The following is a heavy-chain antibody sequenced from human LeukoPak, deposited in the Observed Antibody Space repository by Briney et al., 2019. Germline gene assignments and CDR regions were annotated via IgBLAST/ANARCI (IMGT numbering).Heavy chain of an antibody. V-gene: IGHV4-39*07. Sequence: SETLSLTCTVSGGSISSSSYYWSWIRQPPGKGLEWIGEINHSGSTNYNPSLKSRVTISVDTSKNQFSLKLSSVTAADTAVYYCARVPPYYYDSSGYTLIQPHAFDIWGQGTMVTVSS. J-gene: IGHJ3*02. D-gene: IGHD3-22*01. CDR2: INHSGST. CDR1: GGSISSSSYY. CDR3: ARVPPYYYDSSGYTLIQPHAFDI.